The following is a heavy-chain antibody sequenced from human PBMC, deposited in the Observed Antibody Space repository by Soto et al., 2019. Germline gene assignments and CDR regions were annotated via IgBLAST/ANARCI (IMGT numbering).Heavy chain of an antibody. Sequence: SETLSLTCAVYGGSFSGYYWIWIRQPPGKGLEWIGEINHSGSTNYNPSLKSRVTISVDTSKNQFSLKLSSVTAADTAVYYCARVKSVALYYYYYYMDVWGKGTTVTVSS. V-gene: IGHV4-34*01. J-gene: IGHJ6*03. CDR3: ARVKSVALYYYYYYMDV. D-gene: IGHD6-19*01. CDR2: INHSGST. CDR1: GGSFSGYY.